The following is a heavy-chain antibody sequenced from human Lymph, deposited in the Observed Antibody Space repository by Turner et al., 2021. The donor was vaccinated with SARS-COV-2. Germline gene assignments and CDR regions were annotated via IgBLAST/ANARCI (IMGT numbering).Heavy chain of an antibody. CDR3: ARGSLGAILQYAFDI. Sequence: VQQVESGGGVVQPVRSLRLSCAASGFTFSSSGMHWVRQAPGKGLEWVAVIWYDGSNKFYADSVKGRFTISRDNSKNTLYLQMNSLRSEDTAVYYCARGSLGAILQYAFDIWGQGTMVTVSS. D-gene: IGHD1-26*01. J-gene: IGHJ3*02. CDR1: GFTFSSSG. V-gene: IGHV3-33*01. CDR2: IWYDGSNK.